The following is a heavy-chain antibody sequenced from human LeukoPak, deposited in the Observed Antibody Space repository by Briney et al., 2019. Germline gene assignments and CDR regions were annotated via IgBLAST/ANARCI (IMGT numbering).Heavy chain of an antibody. CDR1: GGSISGYY. Sequence: TTSETLSLTCTVSGGSISGYYWSWIRQPAGKGLEWIGRIYTSGSTNYNPSLKSRVTMSVDTSKNQFSLQLSSVTAADAAVYYCARWYWFLDYWGQGTLVTVSS. J-gene: IGHJ4*02. D-gene: IGHD2-8*02. V-gene: IGHV4-4*07. CDR3: ARWYWFLDY. CDR2: IYTSGST.